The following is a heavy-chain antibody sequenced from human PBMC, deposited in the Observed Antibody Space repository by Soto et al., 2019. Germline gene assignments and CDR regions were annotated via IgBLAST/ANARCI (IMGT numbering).Heavy chain of an antibody. Sequence: PGGSLRLSCAASEFTFDKYYMTWVRRAPGKGPEWVANIKPDGSEQYYVDSVKGRFTISRDNANNSLYLQMNSLRAEDTAVYFCARGNWNYYYAFDVWGHGTTVTVSS. CDR1: EFTFDKYY. V-gene: IGHV3-7*01. CDR2: IKPDGSEQ. D-gene: IGHD1-20*01. CDR3: ARGNWNYYYAFDV. J-gene: IGHJ6*02.